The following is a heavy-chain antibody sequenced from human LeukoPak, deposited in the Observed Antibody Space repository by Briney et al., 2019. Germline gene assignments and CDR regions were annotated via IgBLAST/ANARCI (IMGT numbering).Heavy chain of an antibody. CDR3: ARGRRTDFHYYNYMDV. CDR2: IVGSDDST. J-gene: IGHJ6*03. V-gene: IGHV3-23*01. Sequence: GGSLRLSCVASEFSFSSYAMNWVRQGAGKGLEWVSGIVGSDDSTYHADSVRGRFTISRDNSKNTLYLHMNSLSGEDTAVYYCARGRRTDFHYYNYMDVWGKGTAVTVSS. CDR1: EFSFSSYA. D-gene: IGHD3-3*01.